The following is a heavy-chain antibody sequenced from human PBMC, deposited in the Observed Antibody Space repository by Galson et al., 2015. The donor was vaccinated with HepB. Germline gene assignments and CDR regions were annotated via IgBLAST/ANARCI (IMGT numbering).Heavy chain of an antibody. J-gene: IGHJ4*02. CDR2: ISGSGGST. CDR3: AKGGPYYYDSSGYQTDSFDY. D-gene: IGHD3-22*01. CDR1: GFTFSSYA. V-gene: IGHV3-23*01. Sequence: SLRLSCAASGFTFSSYAMSWVRQAPGKGLEWVSAISGSGGSTYYADSVKGRFTISRDNSKNTLYLQMNSLRAEDTAVYYCAKGGPYYYDSSGYQTDSFDYWGQGTLVTVSS.